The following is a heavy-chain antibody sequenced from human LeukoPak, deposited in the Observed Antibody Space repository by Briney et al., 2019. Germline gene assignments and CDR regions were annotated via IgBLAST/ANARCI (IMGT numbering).Heavy chain of an antibody. Sequence: GSLRLSCEGSGFVFSKAWMGWVRQAPGKGLEWIGYIYYSGSTNYNPSLTSRDTISVDTSKNQFSLKLSSVTAADTAVFYCARARGYSYGPPYYYYYYMDVWGKGTTVTVSS. V-gene: IGHV4-59*01. D-gene: IGHD5-18*01. CDR1: GFVFSKAW. CDR3: ARARGYSYGPPYYYYYYMDV. J-gene: IGHJ6*03. CDR2: IYYSGST.